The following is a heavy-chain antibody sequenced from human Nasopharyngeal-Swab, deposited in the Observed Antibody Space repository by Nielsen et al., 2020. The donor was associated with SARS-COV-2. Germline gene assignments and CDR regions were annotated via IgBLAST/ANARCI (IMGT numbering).Heavy chain of an antibody. V-gene: IGHV4-30-4*01. J-gene: IGHJ3*02. CDR2: IYYSGST. Sequence: SETLSLTCTVSGGSISSGDYYWSWIRQPPGKGLEWIGYIYYSGSTYYNPSLKSRVTIPVDTSKNQFSLKLSSVTAADTAVYYCARDRLTYCSGGSCYDSYAFDIWGQGTMVTVSS. CDR3: ARDRLTYCSGGSCYDSYAFDI. D-gene: IGHD2-15*01. CDR1: GGSISSGDYY.